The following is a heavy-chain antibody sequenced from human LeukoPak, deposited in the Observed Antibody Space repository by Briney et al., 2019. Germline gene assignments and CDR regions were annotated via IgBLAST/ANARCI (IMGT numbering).Heavy chain of an antibody. V-gene: IGHV3-73*01. CDR1: GFMFSGSA. D-gene: IGHD3-22*01. J-gene: IGHJ4*02. CDR2: IRTRRNNYAT. Sequence: GGSLRLSCATSGFMFSGSAMHWVRQASGKGLEWIGRIRTRRNNYATAYGASVTGRFIISRDDSKKTTDLQMNSLKTEDTAVYYCTTYYYDGSGTVFINYWGQGTLVTVTS. CDR3: TTYYYDGSGTVFINY.